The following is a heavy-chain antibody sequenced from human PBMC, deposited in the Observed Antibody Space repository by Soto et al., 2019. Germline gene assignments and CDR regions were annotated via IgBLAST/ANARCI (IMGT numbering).Heavy chain of an antibody. CDR1: GGTFSSYA. V-gene: IGHV1-69*13. CDR3: ARARYCSSTSCSTCRWFDP. D-gene: IGHD2-2*01. J-gene: IGHJ5*02. CDR2: IIPIFGTA. Sequence: GASVKVSCKASGGTFSSYAISWVLQAPGQGLEWMGGIIPIFGTANYAQKFQGRVTITADESTSTAYMELSSLRSEDTAVYYCARARYCSSTSCSTCRWFDPWGQGTLVTVAS.